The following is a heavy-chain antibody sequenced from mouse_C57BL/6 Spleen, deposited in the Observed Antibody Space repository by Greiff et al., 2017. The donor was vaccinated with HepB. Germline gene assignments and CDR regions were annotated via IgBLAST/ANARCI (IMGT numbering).Heavy chain of an antibody. V-gene: IGHV1-53*01. CDR2: INPSNGGT. J-gene: IGHJ2*01. Sequence: QVQLQQPGTELVKPGASVKLSCKASGYTFTSYWMHWVKQRPGQGLEWIGNINPSNGGTNYNEKFKSKATLTVDKSSSTAYMQLSSLTSEDSAVYYCARGEFITTVVAHFDYWGQGTTLTVSS. CDR3: ARGEFITTVVAHFDY. D-gene: IGHD1-1*01. CDR1: GYTFTSYW.